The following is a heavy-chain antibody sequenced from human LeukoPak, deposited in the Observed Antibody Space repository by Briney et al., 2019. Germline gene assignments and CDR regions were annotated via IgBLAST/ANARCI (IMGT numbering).Heavy chain of an antibody. CDR1: GFTFTTYW. CDR2: IKQDGSEA. CDR3: SNGIYDRSY. Sequence: GGSLRLSYAASGFTFTTYWMAWVRQAPGKGLEWVANIKQDGSEAVYADSVRGRFTISRDNAKNSLYLQMNSLRVEDTAVYYCSNGIYDRSYWGQGTLVTVSS. D-gene: IGHD2-8*01. J-gene: IGHJ4*02. V-gene: IGHV3-7*01.